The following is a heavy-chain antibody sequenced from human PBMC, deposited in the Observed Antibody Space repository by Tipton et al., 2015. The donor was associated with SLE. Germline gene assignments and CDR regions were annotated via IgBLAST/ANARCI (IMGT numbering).Heavy chain of an antibody. J-gene: IGHJ3*01. Sequence: TLSLTCTVSGGSINSESYSWAWIRQSPGKGLQWIGSISHTGKTYYNPSLKSRLTLSIDTSKQQFSLSLSSVTAADTAVYYCTREREGTTGTWGQGTMVTVSS. D-gene: IGHD4-17*01. CDR2: ISHTGKT. CDR3: TREREGTTGT. V-gene: IGHV4-39*07. CDR1: GGSINSESYS.